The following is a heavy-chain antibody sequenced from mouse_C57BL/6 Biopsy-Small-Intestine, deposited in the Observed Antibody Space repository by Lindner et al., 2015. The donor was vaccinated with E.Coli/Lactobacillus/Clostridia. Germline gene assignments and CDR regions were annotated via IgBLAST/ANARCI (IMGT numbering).Heavy chain of an antibody. J-gene: IGHJ2*01. CDR3: AKDYYGSSYDY. Sequence: VQLQESGGGLVKPGGSLKLSCAASGFTFSDYGMHWVRQAPEKGLEWVAYISSGSSTIYYADTVKGRFTISRDNAKNTLFLQMTSLRSEDTAMYYCAKDYYGSSYDYWGQGTALTVSS. D-gene: IGHD1-1*01. V-gene: IGHV5-17*01. CDR1: GFTFSDYG. CDR2: ISSGSSTI.